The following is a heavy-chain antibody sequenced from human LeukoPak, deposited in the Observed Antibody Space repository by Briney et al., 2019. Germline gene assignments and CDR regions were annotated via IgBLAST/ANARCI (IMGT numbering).Heavy chain of an antibody. J-gene: IGHJ4*02. Sequence: GGCLRLSCAASGFTFSSYSVNWVRQAPGKGLEWVSYISSSSGTIYYADSVKGRFTISRDNAKNSLYLQMNSLRAEDTAVYYCARVRYYDPAFDYWGQGTLVTVSS. CDR2: ISSSSGTI. CDR3: ARVRYYDPAFDY. V-gene: IGHV3-48*04. CDR1: GFTFSSYS. D-gene: IGHD3-22*01.